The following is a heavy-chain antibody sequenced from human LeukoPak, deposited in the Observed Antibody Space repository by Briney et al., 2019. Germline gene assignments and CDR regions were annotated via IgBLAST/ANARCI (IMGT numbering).Heavy chain of an antibody. J-gene: IGHJ4*02. D-gene: IGHD5-18*01. CDR3: ARDRITDTAMVKFDY. CDR2: ISSSSSYI. V-gene: IGHV3-21*01. CDR1: GFTFSSYS. Sequence: PGGSLRLSCAASGFTFSSYSMNWVRQAPGKGLEWVSSISSSSSYIYYADSVKGRFTISRDNAKNSLYLQMNSLRAEDTAVHYCARDRITDTAMVKFDYWGQGTLVTVSS.